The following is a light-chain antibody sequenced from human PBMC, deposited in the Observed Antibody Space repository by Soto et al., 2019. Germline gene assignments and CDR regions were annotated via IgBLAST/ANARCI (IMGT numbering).Light chain of an antibody. CDR3: LLSYRGPRGV. V-gene: IGLV7-46*01. CDR1: TGAVTSGHY. CDR2: DTS. Sequence: QAVVTQEPSLTVSPGGTVTLTCGSSTGAVTSGHYPYWFQQKPGQAPRTLIYDTSYRHSWTPARFSGSLLGGKAALTLSGAQPEDEADYYCLLSYRGPRGVFGTGTKLTVL. J-gene: IGLJ1*01.